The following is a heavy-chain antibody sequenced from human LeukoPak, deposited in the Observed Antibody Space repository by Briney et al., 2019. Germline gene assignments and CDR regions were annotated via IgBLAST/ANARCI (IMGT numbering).Heavy chain of an antibody. CDR1: GFTFSDYH. D-gene: IGHD4-23*01. V-gene: IGHV3-72*01. J-gene: IGHJ4*02. Sequence: GGSLRLSCAASGFTFSDYHMDWVRQAPGKGLEWVGHTRNKANNYATEYAASVKGRFTISRDDSRNSVYLQMNSLKTEDTAVYYCTRWRSGTSDWGQGTLVTVSS. CDR3: TRWRSGTSD. CDR2: TRNKANNYAT.